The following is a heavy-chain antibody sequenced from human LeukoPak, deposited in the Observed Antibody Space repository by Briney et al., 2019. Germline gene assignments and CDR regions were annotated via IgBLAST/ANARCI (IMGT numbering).Heavy chain of an antibody. V-gene: IGHV3-49*04. D-gene: IGHD6-13*01. CDR2: IRSKAYGGTT. CDR3: TIIQIAAAGTFDY. J-gene: IGHJ4*02. CDR1: GFTFNNYA. Sequence: GGSLRLSCAASGFTFNNYAMNWVRQAPGKGREWVGSIRSKAYGGTTEYAASVKGRFTISRDDSKSIAYLQMNSLKTEDTAVYYCTIIQIAAAGTFDYWGQGTLVTVSS.